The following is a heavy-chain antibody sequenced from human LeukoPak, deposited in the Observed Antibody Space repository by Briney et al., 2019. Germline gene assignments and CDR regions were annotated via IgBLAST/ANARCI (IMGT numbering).Heavy chain of an antibody. Sequence: GASVKVSCKASGFTFTSSAMQWVRQARGQRLEWIGWIVVGSGNTNYAQKLQERVTITRDMSTSTAYMELSSLRSEDTAVYYCAASVIGITGTVDAFDIWGQGTMVTVSS. V-gene: IGHV1-58*02. CDR3: AASVIGITGTVDAFDI. CDR1: GFTFTSSA. D-gene: IGHD1-7*01. CDR2: IVVGSGNT. J-gene: IGHJ3*02.